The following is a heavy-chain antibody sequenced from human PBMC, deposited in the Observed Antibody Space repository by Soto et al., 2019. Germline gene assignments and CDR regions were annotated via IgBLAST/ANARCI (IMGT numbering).Heavy chain of an antibody. Sequence: GGSMRLSCAASGFTFSTAWMNWVRQAPGKGLEWVARIKSKNDGGTTEYAAPVKGRFTISRDDSKNTLYLQTNSLKTEDTVVYYCTVHVDVRYWGQGTLVTVSS. V-gene: IGHV3-15*07. CDR2: IKSKNDGGTT. CDR1: GFTFSTAW. CDR3: TVHVDVRY. D-gene: IGHD3-10*02. J-gene: IGHJ4*02.